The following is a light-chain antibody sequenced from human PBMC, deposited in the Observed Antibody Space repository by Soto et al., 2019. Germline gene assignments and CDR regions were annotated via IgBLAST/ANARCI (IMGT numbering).Light chain of an antibody. J-gene: IGKJ3*01. CDR1: QGISNY. CDR2: AAS. V-gene: IGKV1-27*01. Sequence: DIQMTQSPSSLSASVGDRVTITCRASQGISNYLAWYQQKPGKVPKLLIYAASTLQSGVPSRFSGSGSGTYFTLTISSLQPEDVATYYCQKYNSGPRFTCGPETKVDIK. CDR3: QKYNSGPRFT.